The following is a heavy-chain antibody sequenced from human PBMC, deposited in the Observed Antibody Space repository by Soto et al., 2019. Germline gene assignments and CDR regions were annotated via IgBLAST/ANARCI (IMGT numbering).Heavy chain of an antibody. V-gene: IGHV3-7*01. CDR3: ARDSSGRDIVVVPAAILFDY. D-gene: IGHD2-2*02. Sequence: GGSLRLSCAASGFTFSSYWMSWVRQAPGKGLEWVANIKQDGSEKYYVDSVKGRFTISRDNAKNSLYLQMNSLRAEDTAVYYCARDSSGRDIVVVPAAILFDYWGQGTLVTVSS. CDR1: GFTFSSYW. CDR2: IKQDGSEK. J-gene: IGHJ4*02.